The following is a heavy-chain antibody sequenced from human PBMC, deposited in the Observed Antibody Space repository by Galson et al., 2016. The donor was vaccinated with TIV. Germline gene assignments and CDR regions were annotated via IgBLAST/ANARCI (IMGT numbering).Heavy chain of an antibody. D-gene: IGHD5-12*01. V-gene: IGHV3-66*02. CDR3: ARDRVVDATYYYYYYGMDV. J-gene: IGHJ6*02. CDR1: GLSVSVNF. CDR2: ISDGGKT. Sequence: CAGSGLSVSVNFMTWVRQAPGKGLEWVSLISDGGKTYYPDSVKGRFTISRDNSKSTLYLQMNRLRVEDTAVYYCARDRVVDATYYYYYYGMDVWGQGTAVTVS.